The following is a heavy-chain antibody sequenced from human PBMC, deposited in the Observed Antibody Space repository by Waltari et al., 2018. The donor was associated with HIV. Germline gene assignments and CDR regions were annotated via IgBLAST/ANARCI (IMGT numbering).Heavy chain of an antibody. CDR1: GYTFTGYY. CDR2: INPNRSGT. CDR3: ARDPYRGAVAGKVC. J-gene: IGHJ4*02. D-gene: IGHD6-19*01. V-gene: IGHV1-2*02. Sequence: QVQLVQSGAEVKKPGASVKVSCKASGYTFTGYYMHWLRQAPGQGLWWMGWINPNRSGTNYAQKFQGRVTMTRETSISTAYMELTRLRSDDTAVYYCARDPYRGAVAGKVCWGQGTLVTVSS.